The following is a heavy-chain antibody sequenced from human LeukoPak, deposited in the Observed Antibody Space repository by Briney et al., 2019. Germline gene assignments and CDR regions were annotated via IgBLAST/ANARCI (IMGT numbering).Heavy chain of an antibody. J-gene: IGHJ4*02. CDR2: INPNSGGT. CDR3: ARRGHLGYYFDY. CDR1: GYTFTDYY. Sequence: ASVKVSXKASGYTFTDYYMHWVRQAPGQGLEWMGWINPNSGGTNYAQKFQGGVAMTRDTSISTAYMELSRLRSDDTAVYYCARRGHLGYYFDYWGQGTLVTVSS. D-gene: IGHD3-10*01. V-gene: IGHV1-2*02.